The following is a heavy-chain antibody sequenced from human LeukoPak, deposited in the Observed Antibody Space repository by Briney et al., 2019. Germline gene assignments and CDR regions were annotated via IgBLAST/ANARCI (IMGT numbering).Heavy chain of an antibody. Sequence: SQTLSLTCTVSGGSISSGDYYWSWIRQPPGKGLEWIGYIYYSGSTYYNPSLKSRVTISVDRSKNQFSLKLSSVTAADTAVYYCAREVATIGYYFDYWGQGTLVTVSS. D-gene: IGHD5-12*01. J-gene: IGHJ4*02. CDR3: AREVATIGYYFDY. V-gene: IGHV4-30-4*01. CDR1: GGSISSGDYY. CDR2: IYYSGST.